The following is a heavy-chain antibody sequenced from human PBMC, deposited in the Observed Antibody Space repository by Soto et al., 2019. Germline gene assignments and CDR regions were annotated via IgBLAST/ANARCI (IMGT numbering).Heavy chain of an antibody. D-gene: IGHD3-10*01. CDR3: ARDRGGTARDTTYAAADD. Sequence: ASVKVACKASGYTFTSYTLDWVRQAPGQRLEWMGWINPGSGNTQYSQKFQDRVTIARDTSATTAYMELSSLRSEDTAVYYCARDRGGTARDTTYAAADDWGQGTTVTVSS. J-gene: IGHJ6*02. V-gene: IGHV1-3*01. CDR1: GYTFTSYT. CDR2: INPGSGNT.